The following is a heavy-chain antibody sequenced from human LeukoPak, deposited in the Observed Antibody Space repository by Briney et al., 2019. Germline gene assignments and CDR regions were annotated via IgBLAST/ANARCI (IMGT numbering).Heavy chain of an antibody. J-gene: IGHJ4*02. CDR3: ARDLFYGCYDSSGYHDY. V-gene: IGHV1-2*02. Sequence: ASVKVSCKASGYTFTGYYMHWVRQAPGQGLEWMGWINPNSGGTNYAQKFQGRVTMTRDTSISTAYMELSRLRSDDTAVYYCARDLFYGCYDSSGYHDYWGQGTLVTVSS. CDR2: INPNSGGT. D-gene: IGHD3-22*01. CDR1: GYTFTGYY.